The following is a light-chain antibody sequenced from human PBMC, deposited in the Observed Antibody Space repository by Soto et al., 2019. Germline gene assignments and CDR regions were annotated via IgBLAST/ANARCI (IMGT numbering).Light chain of an antibody. CDR2: GAS. CDR3: QQYGSSPWT. Sequence: EIVLTQSPGTLSLSPGERATLSCRASQSVSSSYLAWHQQKPGQAPRLLIYGASSRATGIPDRFSGSGSGTDFTLTISRLEPEDFAVYYCQQYGSSPWTFGQGTKVDTK. J-gene: IGKJ1*01. CDR1: QSVSSSY. V-gene: IGKV3-20*01.